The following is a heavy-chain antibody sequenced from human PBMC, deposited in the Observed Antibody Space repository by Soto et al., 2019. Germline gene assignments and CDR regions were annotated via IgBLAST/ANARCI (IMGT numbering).Heavy chain of an antibody. V-gene: IGHV1-18*01. CDR3: GRGGTPVYY. CDR1: GYTFTNFG. CDR2: ISAYNGNT. Sequence: QVQLVQSGAEVKKPGASVKVSCKASGYTFTNFGISWVRQAPGQGLEWMGWISAYNGNTNYAQKFQGRVTMTTDTSPRTGYMGGEGLRFGHTAVYFCGRGGTPVYYWGQGNPGTGPS. D-gene: IGHD3-16*01. J-gene: IGHJ4*02.